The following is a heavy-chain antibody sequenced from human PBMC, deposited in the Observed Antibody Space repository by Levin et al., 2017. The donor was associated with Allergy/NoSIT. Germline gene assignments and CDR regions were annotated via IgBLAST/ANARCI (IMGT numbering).Heavy chain of an antibody. V-gene: IGHV3-30*18. Sequence: GGSLRLSCAASGFTFSSYGMHWVRQAPGKGLEWVAVISYDGSNKYYADSVKGRFTISRDNSKNTLYLQMNSLRAEDTAVYYCAKDSSGWVEYFQHWGQGTLVTVSS. CDR2: ISYDGSNK. D-gene: IGHD6-19*01. CDR1: GFTFSSYG. J-gene: IGHJ1*01. CDR3: AKDSSGWVEYFQH.